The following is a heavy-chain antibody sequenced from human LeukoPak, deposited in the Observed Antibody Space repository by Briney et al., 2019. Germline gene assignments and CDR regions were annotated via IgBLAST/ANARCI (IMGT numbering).Heavy chain of an antibody. Sequence: SVKVSCKASGGTFSSYAISWVRQAPGQGLEWMGGIIPIFGTANYAQKFQGRVTITADKSTSTAYMELSSLRSEDTAVYYCARTPYCSGGSCYSGYFGYWGQGTLVTVSS. CDR3: ARTPYCSGGSCYSGYFGY. CDR1: GGTFSSYA. V-gene: IGHV1-69*06. D-gene: IGHD2-15*01. CDR2: IIPIFGTA. J-gene: IGHJ4*02.